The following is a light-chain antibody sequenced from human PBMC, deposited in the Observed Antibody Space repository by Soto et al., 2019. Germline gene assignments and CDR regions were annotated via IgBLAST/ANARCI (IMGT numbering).Light chain of an antibody. V-gene: IGKV2D-29*02. CDR2: EAS. CDR3: IQSIHLPPT. CDR1: QSLLHITGETF. J-gene: IGKJ5*01. Sequence: DVVMTQTPLSLSVTPGQPASISCKSSQSLLHITGETFLFWYLQKPGQSPQLLIYEASTRVSGVPDRFSGSGSGTDFTLEISRVQTDDVGIYYCIQSIHLPPTFGQGTRLEIK.